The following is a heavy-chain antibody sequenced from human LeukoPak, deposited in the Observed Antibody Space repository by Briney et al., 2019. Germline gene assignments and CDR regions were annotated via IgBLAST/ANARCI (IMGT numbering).Heavy chain of an antibody. CDR2: ISYDGSNK. Sequence: PGGSLRLSCAASGFTFSSYAMHWVRQAPGKGLEWVAVISYDGSNKYYADSVKGRFTISRDNSKNTLFLQMNSLRPEDTAIYYCAKDWNYYGSGSYFDSWGYWGQGTLVTVSS. V-gene: IGHV3-30*04. J-gene: IGHJ4*02. CDR1: GFTFSSYA. D-gene: IGHD3-10*01. CDR3: AKDWNYYGSGSYFDSWGY.